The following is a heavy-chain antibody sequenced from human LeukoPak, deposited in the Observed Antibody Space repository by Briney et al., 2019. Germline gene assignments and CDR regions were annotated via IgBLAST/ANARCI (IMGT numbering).Heavy chain of an antibody. J-gene: IGHJ2*01. V-gene: IGHV3-74*01. CDR1: GFPFSSYW. Sequence: GGSLRLSCAASGFPFSSYWIHWVRQAPGKGLVWVSRISPDGSITGYADSVKGRFTISRDNAKNTLFLQMNSLRAEDTAVYYCAKRSKGGDSTGYYYYFDLWGRGTLVTVSS. D-gene: IGHD3-22*01. CDR2: ISPDGSIT. CDR3: AKRSKGGDSTGYYYYFDL.